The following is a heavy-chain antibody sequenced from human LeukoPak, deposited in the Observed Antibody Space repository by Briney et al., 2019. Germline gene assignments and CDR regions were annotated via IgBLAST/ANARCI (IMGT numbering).Heavy chain of an antibody. V-gene: IGHV1-2*02. CDR1: GYTFTGYY. J-gene: IGHJ3*02. CDR2: INPNSGGT. Sequence: ASVKVSCKASGYTFTGYYMHWVRQAPGQGLEWMGWINPNSGGTNYAQKFQGRVTMTRDTSISTAYMELSRLRPDDTAVYYCARGVITFGGDGIFDIWGQGTMVTVSS. CDR3: ARGVITFGGDGIFDI. D-gene: IGHD3-16*01.